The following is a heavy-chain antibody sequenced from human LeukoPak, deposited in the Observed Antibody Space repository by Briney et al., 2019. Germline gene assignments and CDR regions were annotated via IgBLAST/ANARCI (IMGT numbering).Heavy chain of an antibody. CDR1: GGSISSSPYY. CDR3: ARHSSSGYDPPFDY. CDR2: IYYSGST. D-gene: IGHD5-12*01. J-gene: IGHJ4*02. Sequence: SETLSLTCTVSGGSISSSPYYWGWTRQPPGKGLEWIGTIYYSGSTYYNPSLKSRVTISVDTSKNQFSLKLSSVTAADTAVYYCARHSSSGYDPPFDYWGQGTLVTVSS. V-gene: IGHV4-39*01.